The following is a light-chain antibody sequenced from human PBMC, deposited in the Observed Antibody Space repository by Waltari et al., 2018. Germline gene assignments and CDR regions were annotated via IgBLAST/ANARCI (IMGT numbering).Light chain of an antibody. V-gene: IGKV1-5*03. Sequence: DVQLTHSPSTLSASVGDRVTIPCRASESVKNNVAWYQHQPGKAPKVLVHKASRLESGVPSRFSGSGYGTEFTLTISSLEPDDFATYYCHQYNTLPLTFGGGTKVEIK. CDR1: ESVKNN. J-gene: IGKJ4*01. CDR3: HQYNTLPLT. CDR2: KAS.